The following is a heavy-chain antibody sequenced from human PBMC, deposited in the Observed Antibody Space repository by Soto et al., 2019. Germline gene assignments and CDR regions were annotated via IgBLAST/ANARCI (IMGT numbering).Heavy chain of an antibody. D-gene: IGHD3-10*01. CDR2: ISGSGGST. CDR1: GFTFSSYA. J-gene: IGHJ4*02. Sequence: GGSLRLSCAASGFTFSSYAMSWVRQAPGKGLEWVSAISGSGGSTYYADSVKGRFTISRDNSKNTLYLQMNSLRAEDTAVYFGAKDPPGSYYPFFDYWGQGTLVTVSS. V-gene: IGHV3-23*01. CDR3: AKDPPGSYYPFFDY.